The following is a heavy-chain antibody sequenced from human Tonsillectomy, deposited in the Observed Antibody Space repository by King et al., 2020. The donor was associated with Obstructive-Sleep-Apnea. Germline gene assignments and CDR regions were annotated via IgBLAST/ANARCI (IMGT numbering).Heavy chain of an antibody. D-gene: IGHD1-26*01. CDR1: GFTFSSYA. CDR2: ISYDGSNK. V-gene: IGHV3-30*04. J-gene: IGHJ4*02. CDR3: ARNPSGRGWNFDY. Sequence: VQLVESGGGVVQPGRSLRLSCAASGFTFSSYAMHWVRQAPGKGPEWVAVISYDGSNKYYADSVKGRFTISRDNSKNTLYLQMNSLRAEDTAVYYCARNPSGRGWNFDYWGQGTLVTVSS.